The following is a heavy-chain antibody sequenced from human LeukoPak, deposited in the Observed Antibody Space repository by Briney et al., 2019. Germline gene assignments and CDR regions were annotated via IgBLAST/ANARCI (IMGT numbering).Heavy chain of an antibody. J-gene: IGHJ4*02. Sequence: SGGSLRLSCAASGFPFSRYWMNWVRQAPGKGLEWVASIKEDGSEKSYVDSVKSRFTISRDNSKNSLYLQMNNLRAEDTAVYYCVSCGTTTCIIRFDHWGQGTLVTVSS. CDR2: IKEDGSEK. CDR3: VSCGTTTCIIRFDH. CDR1: GFPFSRYW. D-gene: IGHD2-2*01. V-gene: IGHV3-7*01.